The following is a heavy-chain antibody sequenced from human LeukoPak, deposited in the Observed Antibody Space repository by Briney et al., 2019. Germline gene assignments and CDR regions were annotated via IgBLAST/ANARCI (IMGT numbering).Heavy chain of an antibody. V-gene: IGHV3-21*01. CDR2: ISSSSSYI. CDR1: GFIFSSYW. D-gene: IGHD5-18*01. J-gene: IGHJ4*02. CDR3: ARGGIQLWRTIIDY. Sequence: GGTLRLSCAASGFIFSSYWMSWVRQAPGKGLEWVSSISSSSSYIYYADSVKGRFTISRDNAKNSLYLQMNSLRAEDTAVYYCARGGIQLWRTIIDYWGQGTLVTVSS.